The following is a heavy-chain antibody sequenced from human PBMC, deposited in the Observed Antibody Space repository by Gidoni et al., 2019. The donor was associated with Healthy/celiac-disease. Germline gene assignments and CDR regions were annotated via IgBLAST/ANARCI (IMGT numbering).Heavy chain of an antibody. D-gene: IGHD4-17*01. Sequence: QVQLVQSGAEMKKPGASVKVSCTVSGYTLTELSMHSVRQAPGKGLEWMGGFDPEDGETIYAQKFQGRVTMTEDTSTDTAYMELSSLRSEDTAVYYCATGRDYGGNLDAFDIWGQGTMVTVSS. CDR2: FDPEDGET. V-gene: IGHV1-24*01. CDR3: ATGRDYGGNLDAFDI. CDR1: GYTLTELS. J-gene: IGHJ3*02.